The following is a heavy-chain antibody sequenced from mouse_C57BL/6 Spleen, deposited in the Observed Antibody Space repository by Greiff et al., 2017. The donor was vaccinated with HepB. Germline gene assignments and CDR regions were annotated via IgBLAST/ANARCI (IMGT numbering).Heavy chain of an antibody. Sequence: EVQLVESGGGLVQPKGSLKLSCAASGFSFNTYAMNWVRQAPGKGLEWVARIRSKSNNYATYYADSVKDRFTISRDDSESMLYLQMNNLKTEDTAMYYCVRRYYYGSSYVSWYFDVWGTGTTVTVSS. V-gene: IGHV10-1*01. D-gene: IGHD1-1*01. CDR1: GFSFNTYA. J-gene: IGHJ1*03. CDR3: VRRYYYGSSYVSWYFDV. CDR2: IRSKSNNYAT.